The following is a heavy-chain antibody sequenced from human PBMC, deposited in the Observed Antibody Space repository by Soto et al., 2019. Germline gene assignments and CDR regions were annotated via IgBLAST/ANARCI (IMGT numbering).Heavy chain of an antibody. CDR1: LFIVSDNY. CDR3: ATRMTTAPY. CDR2: IYSGGGT. J-gene: IGHJ4*02. Sequence: EVRLVQSGGGLVQPVGSLRLSCASSLFIVSDNYMSWVRQAPGKGLEWVSLIYSGGGTDYAESVKGRFTISRDNSKNTLYLQMNSLKAEDTGIYYCATRMTTAPYWGQGTVVTVSS. V-gene: IGHV3-66*01. D-gene: IGHD1-1*01.